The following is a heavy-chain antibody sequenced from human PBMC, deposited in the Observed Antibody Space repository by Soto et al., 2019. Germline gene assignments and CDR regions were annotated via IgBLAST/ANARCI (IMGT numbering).Heavy chain of an antibody. D-gene: IGHD3-22*01. V-gene: IGHV4-30-4*01. CDR3: ARDAPYYYDSSY. Sequence: SETLSLTCTVSGGSISSGDYYWSWIRQPPGKGLEWIGYIYYSGSTYYNPSLKSRVTISVDTSKNQFSLKLSSVTAADTAVYYCARDAPYYYDSSYWGQGTLVTVSS. CDR1: GGSISSGDYY. CDR2: IYYSGST. J-gene: IGHJ4*02.